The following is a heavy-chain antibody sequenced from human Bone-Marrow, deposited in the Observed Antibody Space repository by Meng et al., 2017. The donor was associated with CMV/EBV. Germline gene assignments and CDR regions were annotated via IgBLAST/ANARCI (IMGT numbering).Heavy chain of an antibody. V-gene: IGHV3-23*01. CDR1: GFTFSSYA. D-gene: IGHD5-18*01. CDR3: ARVRDSMVMYYHYGMDV. CDR2: ISGSGGST. Sequence: GESLKISCATSGFTFSSYAMSWVRQAPGKGLEWVSVISGSGGSTYYADSVKGRFTISRDNSKNTLYLQMNSLRAEDTAVYYCARVRDSMVMYYHYGMDVWGQGTTVTVSS. J-gene: IGHJ6*02.